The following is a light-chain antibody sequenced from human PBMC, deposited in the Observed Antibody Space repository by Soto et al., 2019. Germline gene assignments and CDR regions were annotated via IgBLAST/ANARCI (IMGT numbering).Light chain of an antibody. CDR1: NSDVGIYNL. CDR3: AAWDDSLSGVV. Sequence: QSVLTQPASVSGSPGQSITVSCTGINSDVGIYNLVSWYQHHPGKAPKLVIYEGTKRPSGVSSRFSGSKSGNTASLTISGLQAEDEGDYYCAAWDDSLSGVVFGGGTKLTVL. V-gene: IGLV2-23*01. J-gene: IGLJ2*01. CDR2: EGT.